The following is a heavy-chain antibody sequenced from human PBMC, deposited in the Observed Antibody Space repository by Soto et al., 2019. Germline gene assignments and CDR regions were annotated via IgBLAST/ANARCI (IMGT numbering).Heavy chain of an antibody. CDR2: ISGGGAAP. J-gene: IGHJ4*02. CDR3: AKHSYYDFWPGHYYYLDF. D-gene: IGHD3-3*01. V-gene: IGHV3-23*01. Sequence: GGSLRLSCEASGFTFINYAMSWVRQAPGKGLEWVSAISGGGAAPYYVDSVKGRFTISRDNIKITLYLQMNNLRAEDTGVYYCAKHSYYDFWPGHYYYLDFWGQGTLVTVSS. CDR1: GFTFINYA.